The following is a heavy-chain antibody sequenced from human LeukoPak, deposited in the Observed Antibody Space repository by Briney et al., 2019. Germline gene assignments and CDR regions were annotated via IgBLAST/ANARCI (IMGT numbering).Heavy chain of an antibody. CDR2: VNPSGGST. CDR1: IYTFTSYY. J-gene: IGHJ4*02. D-gene: IGHD2-2*02. V-gene: IGHV1-46*01. Sequence: ASVKVSCKASIYTFTSYYMHWVRQAPGQGLEWMGIVNPSGGSTNYAQKFQGRVTMTRDTSTSTVYMELSNLRSEDTAVYYCARDLEDIVVVPAAILGYWGQGTLVTVS. CDR3: ARDLEDIVVVPAAILGY.